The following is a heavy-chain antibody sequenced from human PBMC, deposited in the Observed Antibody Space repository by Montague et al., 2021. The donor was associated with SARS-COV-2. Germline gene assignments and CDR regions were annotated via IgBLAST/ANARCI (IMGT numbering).Heavy chain of an antibody. V-gene: IGHV4-59*08. D-gene: IGHD3-22*01. CDR3: ARHGRFSVIVNTPRGAFDI. J-gene: IGHJ3*02. CDR1: GVSISSYY. CDR2: IYFSGST. Sequence: TLSLTCTVSGVSISSYYWSWIRQPPGKGLEWIGCIYFSGSTNYNPSPKSRVTISVDTSKNQFSLKLSSVTAADTAVYYCARHGRFSVIVNTPRGAFDIWGQGTMVTVSS.